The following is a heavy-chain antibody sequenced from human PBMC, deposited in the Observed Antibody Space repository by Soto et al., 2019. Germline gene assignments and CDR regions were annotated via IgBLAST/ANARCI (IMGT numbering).Heavy chain of an antibody. CDR3: ARETAAAHVHYYMDV. J-gene: IGHJ6*03. CDR1: GGSISSYY. D-gene: IGHD6-13*01. V-gene: IGHV4-59*01. CDR2: IYYSGST. Sequence: SETLSLTCTVSGGSISSYYWSWIRQPPGKGLEWIGYIYYSGSTNYNPSLKSRVTISVDTSKNQFSLKLSSVTAADTAVYYCARETAAAHVHYYMDVWGKGTTVTVSS.